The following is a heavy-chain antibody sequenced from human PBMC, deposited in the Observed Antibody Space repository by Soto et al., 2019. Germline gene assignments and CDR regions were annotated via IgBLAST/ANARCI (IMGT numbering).Heavy chain of an antibody. V-gene: IGHV3-23*01. J-gene: IGHJ3*02. CDR2: MSASGSRT. D-gene: IGHD3-22*01. Sequence: PGGSLRLSCAASGFSFNTYVMNWVRQAPGKGPEWVSGMSASGSRTFYADSVKGRFTISRDNSKNTLFLQVKSLRAEDTAVYYCAKDLFPHYYDSSGYGVFDIWGQGTTVTVSS. CDR3: AKDLFPHYYDSSGYGVFDI. CDR1: GFSFNTYV.